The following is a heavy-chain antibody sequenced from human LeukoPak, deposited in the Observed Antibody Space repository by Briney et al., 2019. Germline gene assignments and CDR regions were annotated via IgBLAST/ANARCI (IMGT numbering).Heavy chain of an antibody. CDR1: GGSISSGGYY. Sequence: PSETLSLTCTVSGGSISSGGYYWSWIRQHPGKGLEWIGYIYYSGSTYYNPSLKSRVTISVDTSKNQFSLKLSSVTAADTAVYYCARRDSGSYHNENWFDPWGQGTLVTVSS. D-gene: IGHD3-10*01. CDR2: IYYSGST. J-gene: IGHJ5*02. CDR3: ARRDSGSYHNENWFDP. V-gene: IGHV4-31*03.